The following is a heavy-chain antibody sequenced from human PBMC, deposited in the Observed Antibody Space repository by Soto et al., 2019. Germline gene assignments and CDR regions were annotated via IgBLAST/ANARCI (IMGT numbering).Heavy chain of an antibody. CDR1: GYTFTSYS. D-gene: IGHD5-18*01. CDR3: ARDVGYGLIDY. V-gene: IGHV1-18*01. CDR2: ISAYNGNT. Sequence: QVQLVQSGAEVKKPGASVKVSCKASGYTFTSYSISWVRQAPGQGLEWMGWISAYNGNTYHARKLQGGVEMTTDASRGRAYMELRSRSSDGTVVYYCARDVGYGLIDYWGQGTLVNVSS. J-gene: IGHJ4*02.